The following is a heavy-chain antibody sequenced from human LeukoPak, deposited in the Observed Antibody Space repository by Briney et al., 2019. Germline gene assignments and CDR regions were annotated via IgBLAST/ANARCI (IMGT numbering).Heavy chain of an antibody. CDR2: ISWNSGGI. J-gene: IGHJ4*02. V-gene: IGHV3-9*01. Sequence: GGSLRLSCAASGFTFDDYAVHWVRQAPGKGLEWVSGISWNSGGIGYADSVKGRFTISRDNAKNSLYLQMNSLRAEDTALYYCAKDSYQYSSSTIDYWGQGTLVTVSS. CDR3: AKDSYQYSSSTIDY. CDR1: GFTFDDYA. D-gene: IGHD6-6*01.